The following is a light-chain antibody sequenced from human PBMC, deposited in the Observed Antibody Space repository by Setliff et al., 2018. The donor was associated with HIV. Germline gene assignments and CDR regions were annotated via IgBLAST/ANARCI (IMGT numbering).Light chain of an antibody. Sequence: QSALAQPRSVSGSPGQSVTISCTGTSSDVGSYNYVSWYQKHPGKAPKLMIYDVTKRPSGVPDRFSGSKSGNTASLTISGLQAEDEADYYCSTWTTSSTHVFGTGTKVTVL. CDR1: SSDVGSYNY. J-gene: IGLJ1*01. CDR3: STWTTSSTHV. CDR2: DVT. V-gene: IGLV2-11*01.